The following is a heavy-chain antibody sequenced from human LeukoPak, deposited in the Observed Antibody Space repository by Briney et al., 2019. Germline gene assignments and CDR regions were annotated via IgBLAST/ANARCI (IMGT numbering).Heavy chain of an antibody. D-gene: IGHD1-26*01. CDR1: GFTFSDSA. CDR2: ISGSGSNT. V-gene: IGHV3-23*01. J-gene: IGHJ4*02. CDR3: AKAIVGVSGLGY. Sequence: GGSLRLSCAASGFTFSDSAMSWVRQAPGKGLEWASAISGSGSNTYYADSVKGRFTISRDTSKNTLYLQVNSLRAEDTALYYCAKAIVGVSGLGYWGQGTLVTVSS.